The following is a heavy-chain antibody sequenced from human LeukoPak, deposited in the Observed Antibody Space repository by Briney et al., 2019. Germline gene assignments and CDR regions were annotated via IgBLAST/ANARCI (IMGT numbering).Heavy chain of an antibody. CDR1: GGSISSSNW. CDR2: IYHSGST. J-gene: IGHJ4*02. CDR3: ARHVGGYDSFDY. D-gene: IGHD5-12*01. V-gene: IGHV4-4*02. Sequence: SETLSLTCAVSGGSISSSNWWSWVRQPPGKGLEWIGEIYHSGSTNYNPSLNSRVTISVDTSKNQFSLKLSSGTAADTAVYYCARHVGGYDSFDYWGQGTLVTVSS.